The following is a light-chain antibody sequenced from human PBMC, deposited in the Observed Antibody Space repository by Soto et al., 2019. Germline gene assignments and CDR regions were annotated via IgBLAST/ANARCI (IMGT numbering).Light chain of an antibody. J-gene: IGKJ4*01. CDR3: QQFSSYPLT. V-gene: IGKV3-20*01. Sequence: EFGLTQSPGTVSLSAGERATLSCMASQTVRNNYLAWYQQKPGQAPRLLIYDASSRATGIPDRFSGGGSGTDFTLTISRLEPEDFAVYYCQQFSSYPLTFGGGTKVDI. CDR1: QTVRNNY. CDR2: DAS.